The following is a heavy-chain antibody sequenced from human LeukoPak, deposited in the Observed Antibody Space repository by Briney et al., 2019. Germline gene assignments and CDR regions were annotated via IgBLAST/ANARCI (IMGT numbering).Heavy chain of an antibody. Sequence: GGSLRLSCAASGFTFSSYGMHWVRQAPGKGLEWVAFIRYDGSNKYYADSVKGRFTISRDNSKNTLYLQMNSLRAEDTAVYYCATYRQVLLPFESWGQGTLVTVSS. J-gene: IGHJ4*02. CDR3: ATYRQVLLPFES. D-gene: IGHD2-8*02. CDR1: GFTFSSYG. V-gene: IGHV3-30*02. CDR2: IRYDGSNK.